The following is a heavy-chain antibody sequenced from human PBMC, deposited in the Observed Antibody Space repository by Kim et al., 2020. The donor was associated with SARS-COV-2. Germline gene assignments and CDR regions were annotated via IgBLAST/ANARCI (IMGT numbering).Heavy chain of an antibody. CDR1: GFTFSIYS. D-gene: IGHD4-17*01. V-gene: IGHV3-30-3*01. J-gene: IGHJ4*02. CDR2: ISYDGSEK. CDR3: ARDYGGNSGSDY. Sequence: GGSLRLSCAASGFTFSIYSMYWVRQAPGKGLEWVAVISYDGSEKYYADSVKGRFTISRDNSKNTLYLQMNSLRGEDTAVYFCARDYGGNSGSDYWGQGSL.